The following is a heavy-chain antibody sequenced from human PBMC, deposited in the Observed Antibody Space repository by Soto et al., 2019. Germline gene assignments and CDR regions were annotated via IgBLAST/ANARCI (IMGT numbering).Heavy chain of an antibody. J-gene: IGHJ3*02. Sequence: QVQLVESGGGVVQPGRSLRLSCVASGFTFSNYGMHWVRQAPGKGLEWVAGIWYDGSNKYYADSVKGRFTISRDQSKITLYLQMNNLRVESTAVYYCARGSAPSLFGTFDSWGQGTRVTAS. D-gene: IGHD2-21*01. CDR1: GFTFSNYG. CDR2: IWYDGSNK. CDR3: ARGSAPSLFGTFDS. V-gene: IGHV3-33*01.